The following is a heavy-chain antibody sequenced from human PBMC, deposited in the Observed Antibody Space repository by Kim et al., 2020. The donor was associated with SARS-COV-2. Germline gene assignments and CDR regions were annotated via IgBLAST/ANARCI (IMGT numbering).Heavy chain of an antibody. V-gene: IGHV1-24*01. CDR2: FDPEDGET. J-gene: IGHJ2*01. Sequence: ASVKVSCKVSGYTLTELSMHWVRQAPGKGLEWMGGFDPEDGETIYAQKFQGRVTMTEDTSTDTAYMELSSLRSEDTAVYYCATRAAGYYDYWYFDLWGRGTLVTVSS. CDR3: ATRAAGYYDYWYFDL. CDR1: GYTLTELS. D-gene: IGHD3-9*01.